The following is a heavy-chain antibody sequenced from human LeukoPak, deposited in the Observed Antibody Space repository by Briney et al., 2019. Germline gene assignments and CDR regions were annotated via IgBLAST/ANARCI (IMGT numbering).Heavy chain of an antibody. V-gene: IGHV3-23*01. CDR2: ISGSGGST. J-gene: IGHJ6*03. Sequence: GGSLRLFCAASGFTFSSYAMSWVRQAPGKGLEWVSAISGSGGSTYYADSVKGRFTISRDNSKNTLYLQMNSLRAEDTAVYYCAKVCEEDYYYYMDVWGKGTTVTVSS. CDR3: AKVCEEDYYYYMDV. CDR1: GFTFSSYA.